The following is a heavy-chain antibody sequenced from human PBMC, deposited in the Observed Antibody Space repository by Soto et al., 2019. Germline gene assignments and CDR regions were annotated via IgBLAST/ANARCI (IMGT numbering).Heavy chain of an antibody. CDR1: NGSSSSSNG. CDR2: IYHSGST. J-gene: IGHJ4*02. CDR3: ARLRPANYYFDY. V-gene: IGHV4-4*02. Sequence: TSETKSLTCAVANGSSSSSNGWSWVRQPPGKGLEWIGEIYHSGSTNYNPSLKSRVTISADKSKNQFSLKLSSVTAADTAVYYCARLRPANYYFDYWGQGTLVTVSS.